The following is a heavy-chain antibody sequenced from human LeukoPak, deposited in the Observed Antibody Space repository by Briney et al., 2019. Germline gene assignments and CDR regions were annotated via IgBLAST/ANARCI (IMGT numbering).Heavy chain of an antibody. CDR2: INPNSGGT. CDR1: GYTFTGYY. V-gene: IGHV1-2*04. CDR3: ARDGAAAGTPLDY. Sequence: ASVKVSCKASGYTFTGYYMHWVRQAPGQGLEWMGWINPNSGGTNYAQKFQGWVTMTRDTSISTAYMELSRLRSDDTAVYYCARDGAAAGTPLDYWXQGTLVTVSS. J-gene: IGHJ4*02. D-gene: IGHD6-13*01.